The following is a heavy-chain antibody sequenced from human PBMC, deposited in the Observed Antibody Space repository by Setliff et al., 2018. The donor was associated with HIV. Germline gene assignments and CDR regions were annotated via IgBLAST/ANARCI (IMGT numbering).Heavy chain of an antibody. CDR2: ISAYNGHT. CDR3: ARDHPDVAVAAAF. J-gene: IGHJ4*02. Sequence: ASVKVSCKASGYTFTSYGISWVRQAPGQGLEWMGWISAYNGHTNYAQKVQGRVTMTTDTSTSTAHTELRSLRSDDTAVYYCARDHPDVAVAAAFWGQGTQVTVSS. CDR1: GYTFTSYG. V-gene: IGHV1-18*01. D-gene: IGHD6-19*01.